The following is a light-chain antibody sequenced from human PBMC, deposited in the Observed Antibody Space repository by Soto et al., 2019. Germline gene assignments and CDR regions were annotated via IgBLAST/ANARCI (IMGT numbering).Light chain of an antibody. CDR2: GAS. J-gene: IGKJ1*01. CDR3: QQYDRSPT. Sequence: EIVMTQSPATLSVSPGERATLSCRASQTLRNNYLAWYQQKPGQAPRLLMYGASSRGTGIPDRFSGSGSGTDFTLTISRLEPEDFAVYFCQQYDRSPTFGQGTKVDIK. CDR1: QTLRNNY. V-gene: IGKV3-20*01.